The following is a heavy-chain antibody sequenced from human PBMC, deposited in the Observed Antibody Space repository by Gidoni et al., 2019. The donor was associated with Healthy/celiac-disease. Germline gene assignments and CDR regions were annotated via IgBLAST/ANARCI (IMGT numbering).Heavy chain of an antibody. CDR3: ARGLMVRGVIGSWFDP. D-gene: IGHD3-10*01. CDR1: GYTVTRYS. J-gene: IGHJ5*02. CDR2: INPSCGST. V-gene: IGHV1-46*01. Sequence: QVQMVQSGAEVKKPGASVKVSCKASGYTVTRYSMNWVRPAPGQGLEWMGRINPSCGSTSYAQKFQGRVTLTRDTSTSTVYMELSSLRSEDTAVYYCARGLMVRGVIGSWFDPWGQGTLVTVSS.